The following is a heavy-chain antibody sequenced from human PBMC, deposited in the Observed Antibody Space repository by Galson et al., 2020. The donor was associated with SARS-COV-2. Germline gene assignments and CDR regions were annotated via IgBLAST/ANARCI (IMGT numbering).Heavy chain of an antibody. V-gene: IGHV1-18*01. J-gene: IGHJ6*03. Sequence: PRCPVKVSCKASGYTFTSYGISWVRQAPGQGLEWMGWISAYNGNTNYAQKLQGRVTMTTDTSTSTAYMELRSLRSDDTAVYYCARGVSQGEQWLVNSYYYYYMDVWGKGTTVTVSS. D-gene: IGHD6-19*01. CDR1: GYTFTSYG. CDR3: ARGVSQGEQWLVNSYYYYYMDV. CDR2: ISAYNGNT.